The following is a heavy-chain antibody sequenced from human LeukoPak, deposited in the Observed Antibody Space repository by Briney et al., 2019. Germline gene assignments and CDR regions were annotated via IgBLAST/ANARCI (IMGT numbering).Heavy chain of an antibody. CDR1: GFPFSSYA. D-gene: IGHD6-19*01. V-gene: IGHV3-21*01. Sequence: PGGSLRLSCAASGFPFSSYAMNWVRQAPGKGLEWVSSISRTSGNIYYADSVKGHFTISRDNAKNSLYLQMNSLRAEDTAVYYCATEFLGAVAETGDYWGQGTLVTVSS. J-gene: IGHJ4*02. CDR3: ATEFLGAVAETGDY. CDR2: ISRTSGNI.